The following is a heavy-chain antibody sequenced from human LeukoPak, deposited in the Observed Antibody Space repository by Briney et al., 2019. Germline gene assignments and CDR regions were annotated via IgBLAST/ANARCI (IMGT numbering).Heavy chain of an antibody. J-gene: IGHJ4*02. CDR2: ITSDGSST. CDR3: ARDEAVGAPFDY. V-gene: IGHV3-74*01. Sequence: PGGSLRLSCAASGFTFSNYWMHWVRQAPGTGLVWVSRITSDGSSTSYADSVKGRFTISRDNAKNTLYLHMNSLRAEDTAVYYCARDEAVGAPFDYWGQGTLVTVSS. CDR1: GFTFSNYW. D-gene: IGHD1-26*01.